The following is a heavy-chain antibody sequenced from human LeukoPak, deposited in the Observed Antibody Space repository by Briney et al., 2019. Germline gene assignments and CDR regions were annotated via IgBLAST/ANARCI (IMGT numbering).Heavy chain of an antibody. Sequence: ASVKVSCKASGYTFTSYGISWVRQAPAQGLEWMGWISAYNGNTNYAQKLQGRVTMTTDTSTSTAYMELRSLRSDDTAVYYCARERDYYDSSGYYYSSGYFQHWGQGTLVTVSS. J-gene: IGHJ1*01. V-gene: IGHV1-18*01. D-gene: IGHD3-22*01. CDR2: ISAYNGNT. CDR3: ARERDYYDSSGYYYSSGYFQH. CDR1: GYTFTSYG.